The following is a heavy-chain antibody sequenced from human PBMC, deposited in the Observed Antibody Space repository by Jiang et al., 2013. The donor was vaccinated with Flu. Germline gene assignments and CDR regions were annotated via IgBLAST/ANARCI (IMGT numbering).Heavy chain of an antibody. V-gene: IGHV1-18*01. CDR2: ISAYNGNT. CDR1: GYTFTSYG. CDR3: ARDRATVTVSNWFDP. Sequence: KASGYTFTSYGISWVRQAPGQGLEWMGWISAYNGNTNYAQKLQGRVTMTTDTSTSTAYMELRSLRSDDTAVYYCARDRATVTVSNWFDPWGQGTLVTVSS. D-gene: IGHD4-17*01. J-gene: IGHJ5*02.